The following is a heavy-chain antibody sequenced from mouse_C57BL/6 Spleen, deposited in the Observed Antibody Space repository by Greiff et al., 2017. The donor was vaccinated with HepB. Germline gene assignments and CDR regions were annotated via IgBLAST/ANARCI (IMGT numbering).Heavy chain of an antibody. CDR3: ARHEIYWAWFAY. CDR1: GFTFSSYT. V-gene: IGHV5-9*01. CDR2: ISGGGGNT. D-gene: IGHD2-1*01. Sequence: EVKVVESGGGLVKPGGSLKLSCAASGFTFSSYTMSWVRQTPEKRLEWVATISGGGGNTYYPDSVKGRFTISRDNAKNTLYLQMSSLRSEDTALYYCARHEIYWAWFAYWGQGTLVTVSA. J-gene: IGHJ3*01.